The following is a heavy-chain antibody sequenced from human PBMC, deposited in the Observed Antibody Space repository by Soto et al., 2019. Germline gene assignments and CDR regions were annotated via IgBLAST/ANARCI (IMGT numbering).Heavy chain of an antibody. CDR1: GGSIRSGIHY. D-gene: IGHD3-16*01. J-gene: IGHJ4*02. V-gene: IGHV4-31*03. CDR3: AREGGDGIDY. CDR2: IYYSGST. Sequence: SETLSLTCTVSGGSIRSGIHYWGWIRQHPGKGLEWIGYIYYSGSTYYNPSLKSRITISISTSKNQFSLELTSVTAADTAVYYCAREGGDGIDYWGQGTLVTVSS.